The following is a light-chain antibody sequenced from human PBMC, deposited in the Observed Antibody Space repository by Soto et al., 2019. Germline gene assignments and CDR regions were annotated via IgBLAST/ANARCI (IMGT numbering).Light chain of an antibody. V-gene: IGKV3-20*01. CDR1: QSVNKAY. CDR3: QHSGDFRGT. Sequence: EIVLTHSRGTLLLSPCDRAALSSSASQSVNKAYLVWYQVKPGQAPRRLIYGASSRATGIPDRFSGRGFGTDFTLTISRLEPEDFAFYYCQHSGDFRGTFGQGTKVDIK. CDR2: GAS. J-gene: IGKJ1*01.